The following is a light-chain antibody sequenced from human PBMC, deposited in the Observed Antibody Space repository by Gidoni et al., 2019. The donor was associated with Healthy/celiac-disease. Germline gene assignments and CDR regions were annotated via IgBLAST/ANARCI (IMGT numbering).Light chain of an antibody. V-gene: IGKV2-28*01. CDR2: LGS. Sequence: DLVMTHSPLSLPVPPGEPASISCRSSQSLLHINGYNYLDWYLQKPGQSPQLLIYLGSNRASGVPDRCSGSGSGTDFTMKISRVEAEDVGVYYCMQALQTPGTFGGGTKVEIK. J-gene: IGKJ4*01. CDR1: QSLLHINGYNY. CDR3: MQALQTPGT.